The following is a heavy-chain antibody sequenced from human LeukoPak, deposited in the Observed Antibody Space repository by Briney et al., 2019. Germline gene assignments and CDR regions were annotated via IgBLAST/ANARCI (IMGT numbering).Heavy chain of an antibody. D-gene: IGHD2-2*01. CDR2: ISSNGGST. CDR3: ARTTVPAAMMNWFDP. Sequence: GGSLRLSCAASGFTFSSYAVHWVRQAPGKGLEYVSAISSNGGSTYYANSVKGRFTISRDNSKNTLYLQMGSLRAEDMAVYYCARTTVPAAMMNWFDPWGQGTLVTVSS. CDR1: GFTFSSYA. J-gene: IGHJ5*02. V-gene: IGHV3-64*01.